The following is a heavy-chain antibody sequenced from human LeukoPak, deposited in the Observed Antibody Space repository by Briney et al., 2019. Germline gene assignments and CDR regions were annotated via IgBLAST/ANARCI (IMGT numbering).Heavy chain of an antibody. CDR2: INHSGST. Sequence: ASGTLSLTCAVYGGSFSGYYWSWIRQPPGKGLEWIGEINHSGSTNYNPSLKSRVTISVDTSKNQFSLKLSSVTAADTAVYYCARDRLPVLLWFGEFDYWGQGTLVTVSS. J-gene: IGHJ4*02. CDR3: ARDRLPVLLWFGEFDY. D-gene: IGHD3-10*01. V-gene: IGHV4-34*01. CDR1: GGSFSGYY.